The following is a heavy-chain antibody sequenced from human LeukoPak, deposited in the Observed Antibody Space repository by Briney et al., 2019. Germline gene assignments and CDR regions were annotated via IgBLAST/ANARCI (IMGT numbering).Heavy chain of an antibody. Sequence: KPSETLSLTCIVSGYSISSGYYWGWIRQPPGKGLEWIGSIYYSGSTYYNPSLKSRVTISVDTSKNQFSLKLSSVAAADTAVYYCARGWSWFDPWGQGTLVTVSS. CDR1: GYSISSGYY. J-gene: IGHJ5*02. CDR3: ARGWSWFDP. V-gene: IGHV4-38-2*02. CDR2: IYYSGST.